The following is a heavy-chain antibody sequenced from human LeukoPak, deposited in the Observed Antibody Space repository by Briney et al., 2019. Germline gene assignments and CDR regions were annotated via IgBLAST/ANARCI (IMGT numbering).Heavy chain of an antibody. CDR2: TYYKSKWYS. V-gene: IGHV6-1*01. J-gene: IGHJ6*02. Sequence: SQTLSLTCGISGDSVSSNNAWNWIRQSPSRGLEWLGRTYYKSKWYSEYAVSVKSRIIISPDTCKNQFSLQLNSVTPDDTAVYYCTRGFLSTGTDVWGQGTTVTVSS. D-gene: IGHD2/OR15-2a*01. CDR3: TRGFLSTGTDV. CDR1: GDSVSSNNA.